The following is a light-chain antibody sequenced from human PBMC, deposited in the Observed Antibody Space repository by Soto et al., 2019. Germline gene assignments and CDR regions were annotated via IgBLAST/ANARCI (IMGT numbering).Light chain of an antibody. Sequence: EIVLTQSPATLSLSPGERATLSCRPSQSISSSLAWYQQKPGQAPRLLIYDTSNRATGIPARFSGSGSGTDFTLTISSLEPEDCAVYFCQQRSNWPLTFGGGTKVEIK. CDR2: DTS. V-gene: IGKV3-11*01. J-gene: IGKJ4*01. CDR1: QSISSS. CDR3: QQRSNWPLT.